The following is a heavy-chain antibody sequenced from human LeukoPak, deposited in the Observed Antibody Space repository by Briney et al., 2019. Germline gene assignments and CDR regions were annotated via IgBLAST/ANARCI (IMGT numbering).Heavy chain of an antibody. D-gene: IGHD4-17*01. J-gene: IGHJ4*02. Sequence: GGSLRLSCAASGFTFSSFAMSWVRQAPGKGLEWVSTISGSGGSTNYADPVKGRFTFSRDNSKNTLYLQMNSLRAEDTAVYYCAKDLPDYGDYVEGYWGQGTLVTVSS. CDR2: ISGSGGST. CDR3: AKDLPDYGDYVEGY. V-gene: IGHV3-23*01. CDR1: GFTFSSFA.